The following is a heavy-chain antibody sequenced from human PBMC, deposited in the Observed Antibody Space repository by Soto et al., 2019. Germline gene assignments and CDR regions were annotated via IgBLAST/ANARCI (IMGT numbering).Heavy chain of an antibody. V-gene: IGHV1-2*02. CDR1: GYTFTGYF. CDR2: INPNSGGT. Sequence: ASLKVSCKASGYTFTGYFMHWVRQAPGQGLEWMGWINPNSGGTNYAQKFQGRVTMTRNTSISTAYMELSRLRSDDTAVYYCARDQSLIFGAAPPHGSYWFDPWCQGTLVTVTS. D-gene: IGHD3-3*01. J-gene: IGHJ5*02. CDR3: ARDQSLIFGAAPPHGSYWFDP.